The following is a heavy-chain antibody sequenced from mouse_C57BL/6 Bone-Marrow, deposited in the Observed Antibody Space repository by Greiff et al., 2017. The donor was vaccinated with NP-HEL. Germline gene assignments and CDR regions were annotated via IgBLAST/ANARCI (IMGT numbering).Heavy chain of an antibody. J-gene: IGHJ3*01. V-gene: IGHV1-81*01. Sequence: VQLQQSGAELARPGASVKLSCKASGYTFTSYGISWVKQRTGQGLEWIGEIYPRSGNTYYNEKFKGKATLTADKSSSTAYMELRSLTSEDSAVYFCARPVLGGPLWRFAYWGQGTLVTVSA. CDR1: GYTFTSYG. CDR2: IYPRSGNT. CDR3: ARPVLGGPLWRFAY.